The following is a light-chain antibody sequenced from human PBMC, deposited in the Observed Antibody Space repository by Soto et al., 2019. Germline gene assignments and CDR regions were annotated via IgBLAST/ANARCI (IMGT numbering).Light chain of an antibody. CDR3: QQRSNWRT. Sequence: EIVLTQSPATLSLSPGERATLSCSASQSVSIYLAWYQQKPGQAPRLLIYDATNRATGIPARFSGSEAGTDFTLTISSLEPEDFAVYYCQQRSNWRTFGQGTKLEIK. CDR2: DAT. J-gene: IGKJ2*01. CDR1: QSVSIY. V-gene: IGKV3-11*01.